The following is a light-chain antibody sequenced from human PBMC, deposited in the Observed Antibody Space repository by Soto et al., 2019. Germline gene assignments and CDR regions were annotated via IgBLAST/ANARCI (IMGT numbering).Light chain of an antibody. Sequence: QSALTQPASVSGSPGQSITISCTGTSSDVGGYNYVSWYQQRPGKAPKHMIYDVSNRPSGVSNRFSGSKSGNTASLTISGLQAEDEADYYCSSYSSSSTLLYVFVTGTKLTVL. J-gene: IGLJ1*01. V-gene: IGLV2-14*01. CDR1: SSDVGGYNY. CDR2: DVS. CDR3: SSYSSSSTLLYV.